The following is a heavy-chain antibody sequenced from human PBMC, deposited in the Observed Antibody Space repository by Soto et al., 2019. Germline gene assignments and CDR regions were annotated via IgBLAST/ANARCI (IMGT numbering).Heavy chain of an antibody. CDR2: INHTGGT. CDR3: ATRITVFGLLIPPFDP. V-gene: IGHV4-34*01. J-gene: IGHJ5*02. Sequence: PSETLSLTCAVYGGSVNGYYWNWIRQPPGKGLEWIGEINHTGGTHYNPSLKSRVTMSVDTTKNQFSLRLSSVTAPDTALYYCATRITVFGLLIPPFDPWGQGTQVTVSS. CDR1: GGSVNGYY. D-gene: IGHD3-3*01.